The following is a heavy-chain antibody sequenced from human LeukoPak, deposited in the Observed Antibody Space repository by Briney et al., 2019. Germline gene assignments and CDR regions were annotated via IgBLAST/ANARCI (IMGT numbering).Heavy chain of an antibody. CDR3: ASETIAAAGAFDY. D-gene: IGHD6-13*01. V-gene: IGHV3-30-3*01. CDR1: GFTFSSYA. J-gene: IGHJ4*02. CDR2: ISYDGSNK. Sequence: GGSLRLSCAASGFTFSSYAMHWVRQAPGKGLEWVAVISYDGSNKYYADSVKGRFTISRDNSKNTLYLQMNSLRAEDTAVYYCASETIAAAGAFDYWGQGTLVTVSS.